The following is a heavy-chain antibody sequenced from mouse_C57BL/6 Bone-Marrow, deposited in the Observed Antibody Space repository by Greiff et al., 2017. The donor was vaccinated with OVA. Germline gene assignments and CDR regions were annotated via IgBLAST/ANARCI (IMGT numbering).Heavy chain of an antibody. Sequence: QVQLKQPGAELVKPGASVKLSCKASGYTFTSYWMHWVKQRPGRGLEWIGRIDPNSGGTKYNEKFKSKATLTVDKPSSTAYMQLSSLTSEDSAVYYCASYGYYGSSRYWYFEVWGTGTTVTVSS. V-gene: IGHV1-72*01. D-gene: IGHD1-1*01. J-gene: IGHJ1*03. CDR1: GYTFTSYW. CDR2: IDPNSGGT. CDR3: ASYGYYGSSRYWYFEV.